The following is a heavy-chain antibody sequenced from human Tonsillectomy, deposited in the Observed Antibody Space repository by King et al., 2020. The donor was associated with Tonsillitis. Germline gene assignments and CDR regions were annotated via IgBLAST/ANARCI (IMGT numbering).Heavy chain of an antibody. J-gene: IGHJ5*02. Sequence: HVQLQQWGAGLLKPSETLSLTCAVYGGSFSGYYWSWIRQSPGKGLEWIGEINHSGSTNYNPSLKSRVTISVDTSQNQFSLNLRSVTAADTAVYYFARAGRGHCSGGSCYRWFDPWGQGTLVIVSS. CDR3: ARAGRGHCSGGSCYRWFDP. CDR1: GGSFSGYY. CDR2: INHSGST. D-gene: IGHD2-15*01. V-gene: IGHV4-34*01.